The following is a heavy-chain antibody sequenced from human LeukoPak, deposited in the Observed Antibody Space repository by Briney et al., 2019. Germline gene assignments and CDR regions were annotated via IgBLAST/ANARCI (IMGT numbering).Heavy chain of an antibody. CDR1: GYTFTSYG. Sequence: GASVKVSCKASGYTFTSYGISWVRQAPGQGLEWMGWISAYNGNTNYAQKLQGRVTMTTDTSTSTAYMELRSLRSDDTAVYYCARDLDIVVVVAATRSELMGYWGQGTLVTVSS. CDR2: ISAYNGNT. V-gene: IGHV1-18*01. CDR3: ARDLDIVVVVAATRSELMGY. D-gene: IGHD2-15*01. J-gene: IGHJ4*02.